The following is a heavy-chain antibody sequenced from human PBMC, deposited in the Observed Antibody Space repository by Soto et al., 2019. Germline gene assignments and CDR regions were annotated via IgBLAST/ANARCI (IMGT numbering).Heavy chain of an antibody. CDR2: VHHSGST. CDR3: ARQTTIIMPRGVVIMFGGPFDP. V-gene: IGHV4-31*03. D-gene: IGHD3-10*01. CDR1: GDSITSGGYY. J-gene: IGHJ5*02. Sequence: QVQLQVSGPGLVKSSQTLSLTCNVSGDSITSGGYYWSWVRQQPGKGREWIGYVHHSGSTYYNPSFKSRVSMSVDTSKNPFFRNLSSVTVADTAVYYCARQTTIIMPRGVVIMFGGPFDPWGQGTLVTVSS.